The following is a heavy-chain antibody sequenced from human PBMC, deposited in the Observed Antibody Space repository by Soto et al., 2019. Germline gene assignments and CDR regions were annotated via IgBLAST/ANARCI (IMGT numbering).Heavy chain of an antibody. CDR3: ARGAPPLHLGELSFYFDY. J-gene: IGHJ4*02. D-gene: IGHD3-16*02. CDR2: IKQDGSEK. V-gene: IGHV3-7*01. CDR1: GFTFSSYW. Sequence: GGSLRLSCAASGFTFSSYWMSWVRQAPGKGLEWVANIKQDGSEKYYVDSVKGRFTISRDNAKNSLYLQMNSLRAEDTAVYYCARGAPPLHLGELSFYFDYWGQGTLVTVSS.